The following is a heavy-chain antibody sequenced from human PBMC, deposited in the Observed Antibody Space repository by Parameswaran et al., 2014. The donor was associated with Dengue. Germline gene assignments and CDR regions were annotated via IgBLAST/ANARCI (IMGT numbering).Heavy chain of an antibody. J-gene: IGHJ6*02. V-gene: IGHV3-30*18. D-gene: IGHD5-12*01. Sequence: VRQMPGKGLEWVAVISYDGSNKYYADSVKGRFTISRDNSKNTLYLQMNSLRAEDTAVYYCAKALVATKGYYYGMDVWGQGTTVTVSS. CDR3: AKALVATKGYYYGMDV. CDR2: ISYDGSNK.